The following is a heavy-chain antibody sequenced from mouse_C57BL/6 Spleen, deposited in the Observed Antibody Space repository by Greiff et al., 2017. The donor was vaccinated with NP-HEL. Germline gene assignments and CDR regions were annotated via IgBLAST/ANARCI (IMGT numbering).Heavy chain of an antibody. V-gene: IGHV1-47*01. CDR3: ARRGTWYFDG. Sequence: VQLQQSGAELVKPGASAKMSCKASGYTLTTYPIEWMKKNHGKILEWIGNFNPSNDETKYNEKFKGKSTLTVEKTSSTVYLELSRLTSCDSAVYYCARRGTWYFDGWGRGTTVSVSS. J-gene: IGHJ1*03. CDR1: GYTLTTYP. D-gene: IGHD3-3*01. CDR2: FNPSNDET.